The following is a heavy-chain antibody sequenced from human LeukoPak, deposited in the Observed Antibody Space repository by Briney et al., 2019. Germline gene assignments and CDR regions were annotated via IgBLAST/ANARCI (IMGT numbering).Heavy chain of an antibody. Sequence: SQTLSLTCTVSGASISSGGYYWSWIRQHPGKGLEWIGYIYYSGSTYYNPSLKSRVTISVDTSKNQFSLKLSSVTAADTAVYYCARVDDYYGGRAFDYWGQGTLVTVSS. CDR1: GASISSGGYY. CDR2: IYYSGST. J-gene: IGHJ4*02. CDR3: ARVDDYYGGRAFDY. D-gene: IGHD4-23*01. V-gene: IGHV4-31*03.